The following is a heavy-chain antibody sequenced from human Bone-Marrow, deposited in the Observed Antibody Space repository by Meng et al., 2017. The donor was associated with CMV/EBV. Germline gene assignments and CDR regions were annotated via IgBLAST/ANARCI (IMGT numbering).Heavy chain of an antibody. Sequence: GESLKISCAASGFTFSDYYMSWIRQAPGKGLEWVSYISSSGSTIYYADSVKGRFTISRDNAKNSLYLQMNSLRAEDTAVYYCARDLTGELYYFDYWGQGPLVTFYS. CDR1: GFTFSDYY. V-gene: IGHV3-11*04. CDR3: ARDLTGELYYFDY. J-gene: IGHJ4*02. D-gene: IGHD7-27*01. CDR2: ISSSGSTI.